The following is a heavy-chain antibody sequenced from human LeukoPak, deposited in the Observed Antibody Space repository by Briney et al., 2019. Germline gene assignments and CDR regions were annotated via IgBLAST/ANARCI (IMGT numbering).Heavy chain of an antibody. D-gene: IGHD2-2*01. J-gene: IGHJ5*02. CDR1: GGSISSSNW. Sequence: SETLSLTCAVSGGSISSSNWWSWVRQPPGKGLEWIGEIYHSGSTNYNPSLKSRVTISVDKSKNQFSLKLSSVTAADTAVYYCARVEEYCSSTSCFFNWFDPWGQGTLVTVSS. V-gene: IGHV4-4*02. CDR3: ARVEEYCSSTSCFFNWFDP. CDR2: IYHSGST.